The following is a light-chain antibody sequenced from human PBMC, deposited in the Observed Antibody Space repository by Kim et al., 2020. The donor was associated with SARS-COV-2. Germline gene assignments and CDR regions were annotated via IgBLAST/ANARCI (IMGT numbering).Light chain of an antibody. CDR3: NSRDSSGNNVV. CDR1: SLRSYY. Sequence: SSELTQDPAVSVALGQTVRITCQGDSLRSYYASWYQQKPGQAPVLVIYGKNNRPSGIPDRFSGSSSGSTASLTITGAQAEDEADYYCNSRDSSGNNVVFG. CDR2: GKN. J-gene: IGLJ2*01. V-gene: IGLV3-19*01.